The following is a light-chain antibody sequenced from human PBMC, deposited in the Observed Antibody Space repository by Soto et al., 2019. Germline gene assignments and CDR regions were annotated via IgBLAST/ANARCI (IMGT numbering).Light chain of an antibody. J-gene: IGKJ4*01. CDR1: QSVSSY. V-gene: IGKV3-11*01. CDR2: DAS. CDR3: QQRSNRPSLF. Sequence: EIVLTQSPATLSLSPGERATLSCRASQSVSSYLAWYQQKPGQAPRLLIYDASNRATGIPARFSGSGSGTDFTLTISSLEPEDFAVYYCQQRSNRPSLFFGGGTKVDIK.